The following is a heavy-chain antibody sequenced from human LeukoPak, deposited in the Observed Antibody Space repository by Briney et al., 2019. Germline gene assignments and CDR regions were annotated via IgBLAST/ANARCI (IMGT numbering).Heavy chain of an antibody. CDR1: GYTFTSYG. D-gene: IGHD6-6*01. J-gene: IGHJ5*02. CDR3: ARGRRQANWFDP. CDR2: ISAYNGNT. V-gene: IGHV1-18*01. Sequence: ASVKVSCKASGYTFTSYGISWVRQAPGQGLEWMGWISAYNGNTNYAQKLQGRVTMTTDTSTSTAYMELRSLRSDGTAVYDCARGRRQANWFDPWGQGTLVTVSS.